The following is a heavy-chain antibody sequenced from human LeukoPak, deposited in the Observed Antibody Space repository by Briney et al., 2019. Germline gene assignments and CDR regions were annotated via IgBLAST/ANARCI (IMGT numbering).Heavy chain of an antibody. CDR2: INHSGST. Sequence: SETLSLTCAVYGGSFSGYYWSWIRQPPGKGLEWIGEINHSGSTNYNPSLKSRVTISVDTSKNQFSLKLSSVTAADTAVYYCARDGIRGDTVTTKGDYFDYWGQGTLVTVSS. V-gene: IGHV4-34*01. CDR3: ARDGIRGDTVTTKGDYFDY. CDR1: GGSFSGYY. D-gene: IGHD4-17*01. J-gene: IGHJ4*02.